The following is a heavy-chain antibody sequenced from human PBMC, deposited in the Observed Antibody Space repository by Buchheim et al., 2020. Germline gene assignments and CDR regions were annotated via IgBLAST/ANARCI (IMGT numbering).Heavy chain of an antibody. CDR2: ISYDGSNK. Sequence: QVQLVESGGGVVQPGRSLRLSCAASGFTFSSYGMHWVRQAPGKGLEWVAVISYDGSNKYYADSVKGRFTISRDNSKKTLYLQMNSLRAEDTAVYYCAKVNIPYYYYGMDVWGQGTT. J-gene: IGHJ6*02. CDR3: AKVNIPYYYYGMDV. D-gene: IGHD3-3*01. CDR1: GFTFSSYG. V-gene: IGHV3-30*18.